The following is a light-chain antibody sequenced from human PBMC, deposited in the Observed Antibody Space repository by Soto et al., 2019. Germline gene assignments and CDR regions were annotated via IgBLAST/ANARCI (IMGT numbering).Light chain of an antibody. CDR3: SSYTDSSNYV. CDR2: QVT. J-gene: IGLJ1*01. Sequence: QSALTQPASVSGSPGQSITISCTGTSSDLAIYNYVSWYQQQPGKAPKLMIYQVTNRPSGVSNRFSGSRSVNTASLTISGLQAEDEADYYCSSYTDSSNYVFGTGTKVTVL. CDR1: SSDLAIYNY. V-gene: IGLV2-14*01.